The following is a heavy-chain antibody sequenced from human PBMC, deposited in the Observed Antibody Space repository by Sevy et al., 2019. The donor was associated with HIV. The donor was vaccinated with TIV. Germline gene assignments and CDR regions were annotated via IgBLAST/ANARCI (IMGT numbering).Heavy chain of an antibody. Sequence: GESLKISCKGSGYSFTSYWIGWVRQMPGKGLEWMGIIYPGDSDTRDSPSFQGQVTISADKSISTAYLQWSSLKASDTAMYYCARQEGGWEPGLPKRSALNDAFDIWGQGTMVTVSS. CDR1: GYSFTSYW. V-gene: IGHV5-51*01. D-gene: IGHD1-26*01. J-gene: IGHJ3*02. CDR2: IYPGDSDT. CDR3: ARQEGGWEPGLPKRSALNDAFDI.